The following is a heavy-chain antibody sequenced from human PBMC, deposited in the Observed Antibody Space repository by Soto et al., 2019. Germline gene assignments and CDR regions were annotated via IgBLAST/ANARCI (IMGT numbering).Heavy chain of an antibody. V-gene: IGHV3-23*01. J-gene: IGHJ4*02. CDR1: GFTFSSYA. CDR3: AKDLPTGTIDY. Sequence: GGSLRLSCAASGFTFSSYAMHWVRQAPGKGLEWVSVITGGGGSTYYADSVKGRFTISRDNSKNTLYLQMNSLRAEDTAVYYCAKDLPTGTIDYWGQGTLVTVSS. D-gene: IGHD1-1*01. CDR2: ITGGGGST.